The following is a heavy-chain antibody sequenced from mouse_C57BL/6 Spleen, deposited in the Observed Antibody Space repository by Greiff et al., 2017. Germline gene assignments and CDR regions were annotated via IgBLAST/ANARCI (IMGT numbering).Heavy chain of an antibody. CDR3: ARDSGSRDYFDY. Sequence: QVQLQQSGAELVMPGASVKLSCKASGYTFTSYWMHWVKQRPGQGLEWIGEIDPSDSYTNYNQKFKGKSTLTVDKSSSTAYMQRSSLTSEDSAVYYCARDSGSRDYFDYWGQGTTLTVSS. D-gene: IGHD3-1*01. J-gene: IGHJ2*01. CDR2: IDPSDSYT. V-gene: IGHV1-69*01. CDR1: GYTFTSYW.